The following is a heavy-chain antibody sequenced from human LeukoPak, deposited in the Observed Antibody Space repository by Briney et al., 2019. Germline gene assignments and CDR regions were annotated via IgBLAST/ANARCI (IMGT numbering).Heavy chain of an antibody. CDR1: GGSFSGQY. Sequence: SETLSLTCAVSGGSFSGQYWTWIRQFPGKGLEWIGEINHSGSTNYNPSLKSQVTMSKDTSKNHFSLRLTSVTAADTAIYYCARDLYSSIGYDWGQGTLVTVSS. V-gene: IGHV4-34*01. CDR2: INHSGST. D-gene: IGHD6-25*01. CDR3: ARDLYSSIGYD. J-gene: IGHJ4*02.